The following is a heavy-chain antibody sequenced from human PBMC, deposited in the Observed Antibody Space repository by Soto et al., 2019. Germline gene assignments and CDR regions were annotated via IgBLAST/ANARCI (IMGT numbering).Heavy chain of an antibody. CDR3: ARAGRYDILTGYYTRNFDY. CDR1: GGSISSGDYY. CDR2: IYYSGST. D-gene: IGHD3-9*01. V-gene: IGHV4-30-4*01. J-gene: IGHJ4*02. Sequence: SETLSLTCTVSGGSISSGDYYWSWIRLPPGKGLEWIGYIYYSGSTYYNPSLKSRVTISVDTSKNQFSLKLSSVTAADTAVYYCARAGRYDILTGYYTRNFDYWGQGTLVTVSS.